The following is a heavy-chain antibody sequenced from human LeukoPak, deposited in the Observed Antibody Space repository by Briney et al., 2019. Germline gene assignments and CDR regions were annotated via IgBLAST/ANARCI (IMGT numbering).Heavy chain of an antibody. CDR3: AKNLGSGCYFPFDY. CDR1: GFIFDDHG. J-gene: IGHJ4*02. Sequence: PGGSLRLSCAASGFIFDDHGMSWVRQAPGKGLEWASGINWNGGSTGYADSVKGRFTISRDNAKNSLYLQMDSLSAEDTAFYYCAKNLGSGCYFPFDYWGQGTLVTVSS. D-gene: IGHD6-19*01. V-gene: IGHV3-20*04. CDR2: INWNGGST.